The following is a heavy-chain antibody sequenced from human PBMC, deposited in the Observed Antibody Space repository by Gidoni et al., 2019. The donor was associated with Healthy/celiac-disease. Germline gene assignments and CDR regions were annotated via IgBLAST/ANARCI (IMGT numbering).Heavy chain of an antibody. CDR2: ISYDGSNK. D-gene: IGHD1-26*01. Sequence: QVQLVESGGGVVKPGRSLRLSCAASGFTFSSYGMHWVRQAPGKGLGGVAVISYDGSNKYYADSVKGRFTISRDNSKNTLYLQMNSLRAEDTAVYYCAKDISGSYSGAFDYWGQGTLVTVSS. J-gene: IGHJ4*02. CDR3: AKDISGSYSGAFDY. CDR1: GFTFSSYG. V-gene: IGHV3-30*18.